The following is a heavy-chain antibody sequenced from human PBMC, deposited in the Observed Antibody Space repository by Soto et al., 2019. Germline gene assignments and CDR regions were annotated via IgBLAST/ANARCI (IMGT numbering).Heavy chain of an antibody. CDR1: GGTFSSYA. Sequence: SVKVSCKASGGTFSSYAISWVQQAPGQGLEWMGGIIPIFGTANYAQKFQGRVTITADESTSTAYMELSSLRSEDTAVYYCARITIFGVVIRLDAFDIWGQGTMVTVSS. D-gene: IGHD3-3*01. V-gene: IGHV1-69*13. J-gene: IGHJ3*02. CDR2: IIPIFGTA. CDR3: ARITIFGVVIRLDAFDI.